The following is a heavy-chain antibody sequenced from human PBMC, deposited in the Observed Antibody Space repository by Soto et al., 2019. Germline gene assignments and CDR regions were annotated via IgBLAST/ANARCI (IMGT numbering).Heavy chain of an antibody. V-gene: IGHV1-18*01. CDR2: ISAYNGNT. CDR1: GYTFTSYG. Sequence: ASVKVSCKASGYTFTSYGISWVRQAPLQVLEWMGWISAYNGNTNYAQKLQGRVTMTTDTYTRTAYMELRSLRSDDTAVYYCARVSSRMVGATGLLPSMWGFDYWGQ. D-gene: IGHD1-26*01. CDR3: ARVSSRMVGATGLLPSMWGFDY. J-gene: IGHJ4*01.